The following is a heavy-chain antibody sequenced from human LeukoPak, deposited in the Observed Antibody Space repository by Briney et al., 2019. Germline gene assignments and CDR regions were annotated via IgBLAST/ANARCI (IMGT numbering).Heavy chain of an antibody. D-gene: IGHD4-17*01. CDR2: FNPNSGGT. V-gene: IGHV1-2*02. CDR1: GYTFTGYY. J-gene: IGHJ4*02. Sequence: ASVKVSCKASGYTFTGYYMHLVRLAPGQGLEWMGWFNPNSGGTNYAQKFQRGVTMTRHTSINTAYMELSRLRSVDTAVYYCARGTSVTVDYWGQGTLVTVSS. CDR3: ARGTSVTVDY.